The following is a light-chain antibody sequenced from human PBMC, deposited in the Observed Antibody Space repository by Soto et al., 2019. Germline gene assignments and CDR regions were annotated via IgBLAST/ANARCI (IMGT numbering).Light chain of an antibody. CDR2: EGT. CDR1: SSDVGSYNF. J-gene: IGLJ2*01. CDR3: CSYAGPSTI. Sequence: LTQPASVSGSPGQSITISCTGTSSDVGSYNFVSWFQQHPGKVPKLIIYEGTERPSGVSNRFSASKSGNTASLTISGLQPEDEADYYCCSYAGPSTIFGGGTQLTVL. V-gene: IGLV2-23*01.